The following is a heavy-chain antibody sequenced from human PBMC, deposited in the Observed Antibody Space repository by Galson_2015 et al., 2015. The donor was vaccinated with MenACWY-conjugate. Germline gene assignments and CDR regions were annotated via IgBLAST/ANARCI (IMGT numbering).Heavy chain of an antibody. Sequence: SLRLSCAGSGFTFSNYWMSWVRQAPGKGLEWVANIKQDGSEKYYVDSVKGRFTISRDNAKISLYLQMNSLGAEDTAVYYCARKIKAVAGENYYYYGMDVWGQGTTVTVSS. D-gene: IGHD6-19*01. CDR3: ARKIKAVAGENYYYYGMDV. CDR2: IKQDGSEK. V-gene: IGHV3-7*03. CDR1: GFTFSNYW. J-gene: IGHJ6*02.